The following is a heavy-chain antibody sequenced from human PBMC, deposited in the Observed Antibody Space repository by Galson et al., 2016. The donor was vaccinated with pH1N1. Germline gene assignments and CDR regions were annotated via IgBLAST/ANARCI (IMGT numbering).Heavy chain of an antibody. Sequence: PALVKPTQTLTLTCTFSGFSLSTSGMCVSWIRQPPGKALEWLALIDWDDDKYYSTSLKTRLTISKDTSKNQVVLTMTNMDLVDTATYYCARMRYGDYVGGLHYWGQGTLVTVSS. J-gene: IGHJ4*02. D-gene: IGHD4-17*01. CDR2: IDWDDDK. CDR1: GFSLSTSGMC. V-gene: IGHV2-70*01. CDR3: ARMRYGDYVGGLHY.